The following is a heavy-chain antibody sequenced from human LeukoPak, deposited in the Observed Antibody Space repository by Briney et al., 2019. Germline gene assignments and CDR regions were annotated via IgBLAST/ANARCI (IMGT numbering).Heavy chain of an antibody. CDR3: ARAGGYYYDSSGYYPFDY. J-gene: IGHJ4*02. Sequence: SGGSLRLSCAASGFTVSSNYMSWVRQAPGKGLEWVSVIYSGGSTYYADSVKGRFTISRDNSKNTLYLQMNSLRAEDTAVYYCARAGGYYYDSSGYYPFDYWGQGTLVTVSS. V-gene: IGHV3-53*01. CDR1: GFTVSSNY. D-gene: IGHD3-22*01. CDR2: IYSGGST.